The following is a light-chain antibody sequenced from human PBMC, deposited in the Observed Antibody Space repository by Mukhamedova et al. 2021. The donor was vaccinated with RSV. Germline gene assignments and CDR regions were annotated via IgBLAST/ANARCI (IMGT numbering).Light chain of an antibody. Sequence: GTSSDVGKYNLVSWYQQHPVKAPKLIIYEDNKRPSGVSDRFSGSKSGNTASLTISGLQDEDEADYYCCSYAGDVPSVLFGGGTKLT. V-gene: IGLV2-23*01. CDR2: EDN. J-gene: IGLJ3*02. CDR1: SSDVGKYNL. CDR3: CSYAGDVPSVL.